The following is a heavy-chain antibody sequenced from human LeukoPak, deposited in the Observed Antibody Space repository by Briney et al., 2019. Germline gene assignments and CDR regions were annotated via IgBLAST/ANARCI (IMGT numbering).Heavy chain of an antibody. D-gene: IGHD4-17*01. CDR3: ARDKDYGDPSGFDY. CDR1: GGSISRYSYY. V-gene: IGHV4-39*02. CDR2: FHYSGST. Sequence: PSETLSLTCTVSGGSISRYSYYWGWIRQPPGKGLEWIGSFHYSGSTYYNPSLKSRVTISVDTSNNHLSLKLSSVTAADTAVYYCARDKDYGDPSGFDYWGQGALVTVSS. J-gene: IGHJ4*02.